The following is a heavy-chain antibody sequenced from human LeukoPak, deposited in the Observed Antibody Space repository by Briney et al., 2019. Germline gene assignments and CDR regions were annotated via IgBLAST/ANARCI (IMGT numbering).Heavy chain of an antibody. CDR1: GFTFSSYE. CDR3: ARDRGTGSNSPDYFDY. J-gene: IGHJ4*02. Sequence: PGGSLRLSCVASGFTFSSYEMNWVRQAPGKGLEWVSHISRSGSTIYYAGSVKGRFTISRDNAKNSLCLQMNSLRAEDTAVYYCARDRGTGSNSPDYFDYWGQGTLVTVSS. CDR2: ISRSGSTI. V-gene: IGHV3-48*03. D-gene: IGHD3-10*01.